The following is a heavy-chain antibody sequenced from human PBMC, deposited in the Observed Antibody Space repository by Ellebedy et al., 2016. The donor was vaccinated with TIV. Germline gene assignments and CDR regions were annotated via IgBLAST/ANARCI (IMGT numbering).Heavy chain of an antibody. CDR1: GGSISSSSYY. CDR2: IYYSGST. V-gene: IGHV4-39*07. CDR3: ARKSRPFDY. Sequence: SETLSLTCTVSGGSISSSSYYWGWIRQPPGKGLEWIGSIYYSGSTYYNPSLKSRVTISVDTSKNQFSLKLSSVTAADTAVYYCARKSRPFDYWGQGTLVTVSS. J-gene: IGHJ4*02.